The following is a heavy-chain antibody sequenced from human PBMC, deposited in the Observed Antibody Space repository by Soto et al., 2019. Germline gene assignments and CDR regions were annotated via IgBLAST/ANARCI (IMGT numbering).Heavy chain of an antibody. Sequence: QVQLVQSGAEVKKPGSSVKVSCKASGGTFSSYAISWVRQAPGQGLEWMGGIIPIFGTANYAQKFQGRVTITADESTSTAYMELSSLRSEDTAVYYSARDGNPVVVPAANLPSMDVWGQGTTVTVSS. CDR3: ARDGNPVVVPAANLPSMDV. J-gene: IGHJ6*02. CDR1: GGTFSSYA. CDR2: IIPIFGTA. D-gene: IGHD2-2*01. V-gene: IGHV1-69*01.